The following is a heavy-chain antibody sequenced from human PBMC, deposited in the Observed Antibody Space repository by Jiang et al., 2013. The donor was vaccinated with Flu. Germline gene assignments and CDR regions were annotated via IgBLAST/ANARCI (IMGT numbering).Heavy chain of an antibody. J-gene: IGHJ4*02. CDR1: GGSVSSGSYY. CDR3: ARTPYDFWSGSNRAWVDY. Sequence: ETLSLTCTVSGGSVSSGSYYWSWIRQPPGKGLEWIGYVHYSGSTNYNPSLKSRVTISVDTSKNQFSLRLSSVTAADTAVYYCARTPYDFWSGSNRAWVDYWGQGTLVTVSS. V-gene: IGHV4-61*01. CDR2: VHYSGST. D-gene: IGHD3-3*01.